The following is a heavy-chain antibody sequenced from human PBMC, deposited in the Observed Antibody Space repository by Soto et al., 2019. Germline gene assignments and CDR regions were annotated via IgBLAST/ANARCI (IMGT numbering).Heavy chain of an antibody. J-gene: IGHJ6*02. CDR2: ISGSCGSA. D-gene: IGHD6-13*01. Sequence: EVPLLESGGGLVQPGGSLSLSCAASGFTFSSYAISWVRQPPGKGPEWVSDISGSCGSAYYADSVKGRFTNSRDNSKNTLDLPMNSLRAKDTAVYYCAKLIEAAVYYYYGMDVWGQGATVTVSS. CDR1: GFTFSSYA. CDR3: AKLIEAAVYYYYGMDV. V-gene: IGHV3-23*01.